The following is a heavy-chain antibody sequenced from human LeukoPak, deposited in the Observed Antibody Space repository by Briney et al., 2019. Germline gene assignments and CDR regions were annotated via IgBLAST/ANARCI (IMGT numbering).Heavy chain of an antibody. CDR3: AKDVLPCYGYEDY. CDR2: IRYDGSNK. Sequence: GGSLILSCAASGFTFSSYGMHWVRQAPGKGLEWVAFIRYDGSNKYNADFVNGRFTISRDNSKHTLYLQMNSLRAEDTAVYYCAKDVLPCYGYEDYWGQGTLVTVS. V-gene: IGHV3-30*02. J-gene: IGHJ4*02. CDR1: GFTFSSYG. D-gene: IGHD5-18*01.